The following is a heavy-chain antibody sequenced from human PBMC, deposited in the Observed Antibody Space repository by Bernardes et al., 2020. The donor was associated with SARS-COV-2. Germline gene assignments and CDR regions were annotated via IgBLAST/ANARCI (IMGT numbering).Heavy chain of an antibody. J-gene: IGHJ5*02. V-gene: IGHV4-61*08. CDR1: GDSVTTGGYY. D-gene: IGHD3-10*01. CDR3: ARGGRAPAMVGGVINWLDP. CDR2: VHFTGNT. Sequence: SEPLSPTCIVSGDSVTTGGYYRSWVRQPPGQGLVWLGCVHFTGNTKYNPPLKSRATISVDTSKNLVSLNLTSVTAADTAVYYCARGGRAPAMVGGVINWLDPWGQGTLVTVST.